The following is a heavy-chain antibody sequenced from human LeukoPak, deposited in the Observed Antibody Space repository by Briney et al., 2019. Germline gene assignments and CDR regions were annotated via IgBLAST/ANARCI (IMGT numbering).Heavy chain of an antibody. V-gene: IGHV1-2*02. D-gene: IGHD2-2*01. CDR2: INPNSGGT. CDR3: ARKAVIVPADAFDI. CDR1: GYTFTGYY. Sequence: GASVKVSCKASGYTFTGYYMHWVRQAPGQGLEWMGWINPNSGGTNYAQKFQGRVTMTRDTSIRTAYMELSRLRSDDTGGYYCARKAVIVPADAFDIWGQGTMVTVSS. J-gene: IGHJ3*02.